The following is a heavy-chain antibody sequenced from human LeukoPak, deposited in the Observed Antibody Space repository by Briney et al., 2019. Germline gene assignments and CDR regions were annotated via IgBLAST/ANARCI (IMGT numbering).Heavy chain of an antibody. J-gene: IGHJ4*02. CDR1: GFTFSSYA. CDR3: ARDRGRFLEWFFDY. Sequence: GGSLRLSCSASGFTFSSYAMHWVRQAPGKGLEYVSAISSNGGSTYYADSVKGRFTISRDNSKNTLYLQMNSLRAEDTAVYYCARDRGRFLEWFFDYWGQGTLVTVSS. V-gene: IGHV3-64*04. D-gene: IGHD3-3*01. CDR2: ISSNGGST.